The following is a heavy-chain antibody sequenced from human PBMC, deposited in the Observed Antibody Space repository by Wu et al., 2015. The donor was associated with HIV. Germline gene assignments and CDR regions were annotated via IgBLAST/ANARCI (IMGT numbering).Heavy chain of an antibody. V-gene: IGHV1-2*02. CDR2: INPNSGGS. J-gene: IGHJ1*01. CDR3: TKDYGIAGSTLPEYFQH. Sequence: QVQLMQSGAEVKKPGASVKVSCKTSGYTFTDNYIHWVRQAPGQGLEWMGWINPNSGGSKSPQKFQGRVTMTRDTSVSTVYLELTRLKFDDTAIYYCTKDYGIAGSTLPEYFQHWGQGTLVTVSS. CDR1: GYTFTDNY. D-gene: IGHD1-26*01.